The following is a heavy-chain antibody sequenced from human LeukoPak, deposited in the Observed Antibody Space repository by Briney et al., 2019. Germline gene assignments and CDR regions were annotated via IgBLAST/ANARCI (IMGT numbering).Heavy chain of an antibody. CDR3: ARDGPLLGYGYSYGWVSNAFDI. J-gene: IGHJ3*02. CDR2: INPSGGST. Sequence: ASVKVSCEASGYTFTSYYMHWVRQAPGQGLEWMGIINPSGGSTSYAQKFQGRVTMTRDTSTSTVYMELSSLRSEDTAVYYCARDGPLLGYGYSYGWVSNAFDIWGQGTMVTVSS. CDR1: GYTFTSYY. V-gene: IGHV1-46*01. D-gene: IGHD5-18*01.